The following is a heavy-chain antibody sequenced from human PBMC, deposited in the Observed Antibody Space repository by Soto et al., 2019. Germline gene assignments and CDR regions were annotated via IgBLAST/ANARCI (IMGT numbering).Heavy chain of an antibody. CDR1: GGTFSSFA. Sequence: WLLLRVSCAASGGTFSSFAMRCVSQAPGKGLEWVSAISGSGGSTYYADSVKGRFTISRDNSKNTLYLQMNSLRAEDTAVYYCAKDLVVGATTAAFDIWGHGTMVTVSS. CDR2: ISGSGGST. V-gene: IGHV3-23*01. CDR3: AKDLVVGATTAAFDI. J-gene: IGHJ3*02. D-gene: IGHD1-26*01.